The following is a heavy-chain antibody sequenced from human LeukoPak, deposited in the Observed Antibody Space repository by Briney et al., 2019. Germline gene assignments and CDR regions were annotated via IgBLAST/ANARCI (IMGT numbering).Heavy chain of an antibody. D-gene: IGHD7-27*01. V-gene: IGHV4-61*02. CDR1: GGSIRSGTDY. J-gene: IGHJ6*03. CDR3: ARVVWGGDYHYSMDV. Sequence: PSQTLSLTCSVSGGSIRSGTDYWSWVRQPAGKGLEWIGRIYMSGSTDYNPSFKSRVTMSVDTSKNQLSLKLRSVTAADTAVYYCARVVWGGDYHYSMDVWGKGTTVIVPS. CDR2: IYMSGST.